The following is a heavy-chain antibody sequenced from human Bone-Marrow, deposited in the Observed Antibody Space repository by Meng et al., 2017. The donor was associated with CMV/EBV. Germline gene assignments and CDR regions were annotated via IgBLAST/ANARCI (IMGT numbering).Heavy chain of an antibody. CDR2: IWHDGSTK. D-gene: IGHD5-24*01. J-gene: IGHJ4*02. Sequence: AYGFTFDNYGMHWVRQAPGKGLEWVAVIWHDGSTKYYADSVKGRFTISRDNSKNTLYLQMNSLRAEDTALYYCASDRDKMATILPHYWGQGTLVTVSS. V-gene: IGHV3-33*01. CDR1: GFTFDNYG. CDR3: ASDRDKMATILPHY.